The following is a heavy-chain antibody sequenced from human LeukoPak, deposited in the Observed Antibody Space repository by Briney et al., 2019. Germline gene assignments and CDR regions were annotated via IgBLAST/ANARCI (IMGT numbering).Heavy chain of an antibody. CDR1: GGSIGNYS. CDR3: ARFRGRSAYYLDY. V-gene: IGHV4-59*01. D-gene: IGHD2-15*01. Sequence: KPSETLSLTCTVSGGSIGNYSWSWIRQPPGKGLEWIGYIYYSVSTDHNPSLKSRVTISADTSKNQFSLRLTSVTAADTAVYYCARFRGRSAYYLDYWGQGTLVTVSS. CDR2: IYYSVST. J-gene: IGHJ4*02.